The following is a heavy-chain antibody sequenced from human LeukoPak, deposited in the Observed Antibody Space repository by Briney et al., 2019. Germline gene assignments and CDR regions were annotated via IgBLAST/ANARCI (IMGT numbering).Heavy chain of an antibody. CDR1: GFMFSSYS. CDR2: ISGEDGRT. Sequence: GGSLRLSCAASGFMFSSYSMSWVRQAPGEGLEWVSTISGEDGRTYYADSVKGRFTISRDTSKNTLFLQMNSLRAEDTAVYYCARDIAAAATRSFDYWGQGTLVTVSS. D-gene: IGHD6-13*01. J-gene: IGHJ4*02. CDR3: ARDIAAAATRSFDY. V-gene: IGHV3-23*01.